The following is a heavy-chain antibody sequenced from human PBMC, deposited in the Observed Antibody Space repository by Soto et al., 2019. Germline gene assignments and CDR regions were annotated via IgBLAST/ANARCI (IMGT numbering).Heavy chain of an antibody. CDR1: GFTFSSYA. CDR2: ISYDGSNK. D-gene: IGHD4-4*01. V-gene: IGHV3-30-3*01. J-gene: IGHJ4*02. Sequence: QVQLVESGGGVVQPGRSLRLSCAASGFTFSSYAMHWVRQAPDKGLEWVAVISYDGSNKYYADSVKGRFTISRDNSKNTLYLQMNSLRAEDTAVYYCARDLGNYGFDYWGQGTLVTVSS. CDR3: ARDLGNYGFDY.